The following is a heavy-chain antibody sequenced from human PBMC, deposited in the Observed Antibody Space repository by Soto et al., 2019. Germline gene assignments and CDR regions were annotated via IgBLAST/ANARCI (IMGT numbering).Heavy chain of an antibody. V-gene: IGHV3-53*01. CDR2: IYSGGST. CDR1: GFTVSSNY. J-gene: IGHJ4*02. CDR3: ASSTYYDFWSGYYTGSQNDY. Sequence: QTVGSLRLSCAASGFTVSSNYMSWVRQAPGKGLEWVSVIYSGGSTYYADSVKGRFTISRDNSKNTLYLQMNSLRAEDTAVYYCASSTYYDFWSGYYTGSQNDYWGQGTLVTVSS. D-gene: IGHD3-3*01.